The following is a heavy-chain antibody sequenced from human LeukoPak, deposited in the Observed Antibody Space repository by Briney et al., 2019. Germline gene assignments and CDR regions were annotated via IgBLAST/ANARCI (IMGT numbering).Heavy chain of an antibody. Sequence: SVKVSCKASGGTFSSYAISWVRQAPGQGLEWMGGIIPIFGTANYAQKFQGRVTITTDESTSTAYMELSSLRSEDTAVYYCATTTYSNRRRYYYYMDVWGEGTTVTVSS. CDR2: IIPIFGTA. CDR1: GGTFSSYA. D-gene: IGHD4-11*01. J-gene: IGHJ6*03. V-gene: IGHV1-69*05. CDR3: ATTTYSNRRRYYYYMDV.